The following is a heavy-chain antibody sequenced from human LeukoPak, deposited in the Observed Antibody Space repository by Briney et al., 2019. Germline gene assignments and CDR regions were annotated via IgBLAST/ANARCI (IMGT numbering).Heavy chain of an antibody. Sequence: ASVKVSCKPSGYTFTAFYIHWVRQAPGQGIEWMGWISPNTGDTKFAQKFEGGVTLTRDTSTSTAYMELNGLTSADTAVYYCTRSAAISSSWSLFDYWGQGTLVTVSP. CDR1: GYTFTAFY. CDR2: ISPNTGDT. V-gene: IGHV1-2*02. CDR3: TRSAAISSSWSLFDY. D-gene: IGHD6-13*01. J-gene: IGHJ4*02.